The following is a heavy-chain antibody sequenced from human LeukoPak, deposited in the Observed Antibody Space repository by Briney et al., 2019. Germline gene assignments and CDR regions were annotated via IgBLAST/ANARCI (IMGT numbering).Heavy chain of an antibody. CDR3: AREYSNLAY. CDR1: GSGFSFSSYA. J-gene: IGHJ4*02. D-gene: IGHD4-11*01. V-gene: IGHV3-23*01. CDR2: ISGSGDST. Sequence: GGSLRLSCAASGSGFSFSSYAMSWVRQAPGKGLEWVSGISGSGDSTHYADSVKGRFTISRDNSKNTLFLQMNSLRVEDTAVYYCAREYSNLAYWGQGTLVTVSS.